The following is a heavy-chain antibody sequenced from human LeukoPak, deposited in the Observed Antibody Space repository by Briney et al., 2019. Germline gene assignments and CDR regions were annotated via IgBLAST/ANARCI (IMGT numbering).Heavy chain of an antibody. J-gene: IGHJ4*02. CDR3: ARARGLRGYYFDY. CDR2: IKQDGSEK. D-gene: IGHD5-12*01. Sequence: GRSLRLSCAASGFTFSSYWMSWVRQAPGKGLEWVANIKQDGSEKYYVDSVKGRFTISRDNAKNSLYLQMNSLRAEDTAVYYCARARGLRGYYFDYWGQGTLVTVSS. V-gene: IGHV3-7*03. CDR1: GFTFSSYW.